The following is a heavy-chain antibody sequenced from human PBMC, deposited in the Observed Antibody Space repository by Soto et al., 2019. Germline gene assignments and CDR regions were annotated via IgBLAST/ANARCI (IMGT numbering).Heavy chain of an antibody. CDR3: ARMATFGSLNWFDP. V-gene: IGHV1-18*01. J-gene: IGHJ5*02. CDR2: ISAYNYNT. CDR1: GYTFHNYG. Sequence: ASVKVSCKASGYTFHNYGVNWVRQAPGHGLEWMGRISAYNYNTHYAQNFEGRVTMTTDTSTSTAYMELRSLRSDDTAIYYCARMATFGSLNWFDPWGQGTLVTVSS. D-gene: IGHD3-16*01.